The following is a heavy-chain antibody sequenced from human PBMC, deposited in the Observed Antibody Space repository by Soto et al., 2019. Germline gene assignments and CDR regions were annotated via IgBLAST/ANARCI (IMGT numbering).Heavy chain of an antibody. D-gene: IGHD3-22*01. Sequence: SDTLSLTCTVSGGSISGGDYYWSWIRQPPGKGLEWIGYIYYSGSTYYNPSLKSRVTISVDTSKNQFSLKLSSVTAADTAVYYCARVKRYYDSSGSKAHHDSWGQGTLVTVS. J-gene: IGHJ4*02. CDR3: ARVKRYYDSSGSKAHHDS. V-gene: IGHV4-30-4*02. CDR1: GGSISGGDYY. CDR2: IYYSGST.